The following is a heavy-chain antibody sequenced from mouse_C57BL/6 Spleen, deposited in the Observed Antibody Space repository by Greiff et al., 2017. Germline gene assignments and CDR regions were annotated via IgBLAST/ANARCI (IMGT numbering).Heavy chain of an antibody. J-gene: IGHJ2*01. Sequence: VQLKESGAELARPGASVKLSCKASGYTFTSYGISWVKQRTGQGLEWIGEIYPRSGNTYYNEKFKGKATLTADKSSSTAYMELRSLTSEDSAVYFCARWDGYDDGENYWGQGTTLTVSS. CDR3: ARWDGYDDGENY. CDR2: IYPRSGNT. V-gene: IGHV1-81*01. D-gene: IGHD2-2*01. CDR1: GYTFTSYG.